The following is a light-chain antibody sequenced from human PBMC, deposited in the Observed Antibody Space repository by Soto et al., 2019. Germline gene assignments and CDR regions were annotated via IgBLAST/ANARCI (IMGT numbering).Light chain of an antibody. CDR2: GAS. CDR1: QSVSSH. J-gene: IGKJ5*01. CDR3: QQYHNWPPIT. Sequence: EIVMTQSPDTLFVSLGEGATLSCRASQSVSSHLAWYQHKPGQAPRLLIYGASTRASGIPARFSGSGSETDFTLTISSLQSEDSAVYYCQQYHNWPPITFGQGHDWRLN. V-gene: IGKV3-15*01.